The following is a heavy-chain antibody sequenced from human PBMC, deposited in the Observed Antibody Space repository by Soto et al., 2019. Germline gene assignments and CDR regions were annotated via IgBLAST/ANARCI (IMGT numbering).Heavy chain of an antibody. CDR1: GFSFTSYW. Sequence: GESLKISCKASGFSFTSYWIGWVRQVPGKGLECMGIIYPRDSDTRYNPSFQGQVTISVDESINTAYLQWSSLKTSDTAMYCCARTGVADAFEIWGQGKMVTVSS. V-gene: IGHV5-51*01. J-gene: IGHJ3*02. D-gene: IGHD3-3*01. CDR2: IYPRDSDT. CDR3: ARTGVADAFEI.